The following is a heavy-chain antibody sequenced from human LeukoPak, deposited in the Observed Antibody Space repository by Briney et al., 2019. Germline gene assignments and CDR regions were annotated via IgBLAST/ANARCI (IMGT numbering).Heavy chain of an antibody. V-gene: IGHV1-2*02. Sequence: GASVKVSCKASGYTFTGYYMHWVRQAPGQGLEWMGWINPNSGGTNYAQKFQGRVTITADKSTSTAYMELSSLRSEDTAVYYCARGTRGYSSGWTYNWFDPWGQGTLVTVSS. CDR3: ARGTRGYSSGWTYNWFDP. CDR1: GYTFTGYY. D-gene: IGHD6-19*01. J-gene: IGHJ5*02. CDR2: INPNSGGT.